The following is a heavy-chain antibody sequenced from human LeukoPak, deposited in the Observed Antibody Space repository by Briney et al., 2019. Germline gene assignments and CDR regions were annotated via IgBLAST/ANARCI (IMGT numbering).Heavy chain of an antibody. CDR2: IYSGGST. D-gene: IGHD3-22*01. Sequence: GGSLRLSCAASGFTVSTNYMSWVRQAPGKGLEWVSVIYSGGSTYHSDSVKGRFTISRDNSKNILYLQMSSLRPEDTAVYYCARGSAYSHWGQGTMVTVSS. V-gene: IGHV3-66*02. CDR3: ARGSAYSH. CDR1: GFTVSTNY. J-gene: IGHJ4*02.